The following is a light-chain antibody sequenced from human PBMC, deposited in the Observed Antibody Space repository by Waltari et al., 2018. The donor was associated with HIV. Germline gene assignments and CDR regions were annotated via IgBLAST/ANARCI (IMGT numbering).Light chain of an antibody. J-gene: IGLJ2*01. CDR1: SSHIGAGSA. Sequence: QSVLTQPPSVSGAPGQRLTISCTGSSSHIGAGSAVHWYQQIAGAAPKLLIYGDNNRPSGVPDRFSGSKSGTSASLAITGLQAEDAADYYCQSYDSSLVFGGGTKLTV. V-gene: IGLV1-40*01. CDR3: QSYDSSLV. CDR2: GDN.